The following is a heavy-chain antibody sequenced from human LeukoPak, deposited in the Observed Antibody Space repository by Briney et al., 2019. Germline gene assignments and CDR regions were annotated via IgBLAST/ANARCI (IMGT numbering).Heavy chain of an antibody. J-gene: IGHJ6*03. CDR2: ISGDGGST. CDR3: AKVSDWFYNYYYMDV. V-gene: IGHV3-43*02. CDR1: GFTFDDYA. D-gene: IGHD3-3*01. Sequence: GGSLRLSCAASGFTFDDYAMHWVRQAPGKGLEWVSLISGDGGSTYYADSVKGRFTISRDNSKNSLYLKMNSLRTEDTALYYCAKVSDWFYNYYYMDVWGKGPTVTVSS.